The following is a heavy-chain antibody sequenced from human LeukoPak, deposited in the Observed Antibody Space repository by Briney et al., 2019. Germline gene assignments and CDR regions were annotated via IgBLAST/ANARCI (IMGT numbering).Heavy chain of an antibody. CDR2: INPNSGGT. D-gene: IGHD3-22*01. Sequence: GASVKVSCKASGYTFTGYYMHWVRQAPGQGLEWMGWINPNSGGTNYAQKFQGRVTMTRDTSISTAYMELSRLRSDDTAVYYCARRYYDSSGFRFDPWGQGTLVTVSS. CDR3: ARRYYDSSGFRFDP. J-gene: IGHJ5*02. V-gene: IGHV1-2*02. CDR1: GYTFTGYY.